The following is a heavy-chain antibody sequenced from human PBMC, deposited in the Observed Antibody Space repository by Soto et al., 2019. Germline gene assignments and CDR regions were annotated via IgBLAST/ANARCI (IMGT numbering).Heavy chain of an antibody. CDR1: GFTFSSYA. J-gene: IGHJ4*02. D-gene: IGHD2-15*01. CDR3: AKDNGVVVAVYYFDY. Sequence: PGGSLRLSCAASGFTFSSYAMSWVRQAPGKGLEWVSAISGSGGSTYYADSVKGRFTISRDNSKNTLYLQMNSLRAEDTAVYYCAKDNGVVVAVYYFDYWAQGTLVPVS. V-gene: IGHV3-23*01. CDR2: ISGSGGST.